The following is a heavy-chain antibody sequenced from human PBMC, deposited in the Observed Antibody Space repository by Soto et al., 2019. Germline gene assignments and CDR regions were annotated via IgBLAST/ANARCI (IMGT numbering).Heavy chain of an antibody. CDR1: GGSISLGDYH. J-gene: IGHJ4*02. D-gene: IGHD6-19*01. V-gene: IGHV4-39*01. CDR3: ALTPPIEVAGPDF. Sequence: AETRSFTGTVSGGSISLGDYHWGWIRHPPGKGLECIGSIHYSGRVFYKSSLLGRVTISVDTSKNQFSLDLNSVTATDTAVYYCALTPPIEVAGPDFWGQGTLVTVSS. CDR2: IHYSGRV.